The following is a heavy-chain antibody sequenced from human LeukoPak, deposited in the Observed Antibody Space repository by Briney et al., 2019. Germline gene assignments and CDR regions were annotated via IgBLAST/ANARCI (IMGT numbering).Heavy chain of an antibody. D-gene: IGHD6-19*01. CDR1: GFTFSSYW. V-gene: IGHV3-7*01. J-gene: IGHJ4*02. CDR2: IKQGGSGK. CDR3: TRPGPYSSGWYQDFDY. Sequence: GGSLRLSCAASGFTFSSYWMSWVRQAPGKGLEWVANIKQGGSGKYYVDSVKGRFTISRDNAKNTVHLLMNSLRVEDTAVYYCTRPGPYSSGWYQDFDYWRQATMVAVSP.